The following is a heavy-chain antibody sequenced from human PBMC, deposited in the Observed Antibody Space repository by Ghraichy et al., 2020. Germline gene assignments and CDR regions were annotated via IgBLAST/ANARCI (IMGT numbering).Heavy chain of an antibody. D-gene: IGHD2-2*01. Sequence: GGSLRLSCAASGFTFSNAWMSWVRQAPGKGLEWVGRIKSKTDGGTTDYAAPVKGRFTISRDDSKNTLYLQMNSLKTEDTAVYYCTAAPPNGLTYGRTYLNYWGQGTLVTVSS. J-gene: IGHJ4*02. CDR1: GFTFSNAW. CDR2: IKSKTDGGTT. CDR3: TAAPPNGLTYGRTYLNY. V-gene: IGHV3-15*01.